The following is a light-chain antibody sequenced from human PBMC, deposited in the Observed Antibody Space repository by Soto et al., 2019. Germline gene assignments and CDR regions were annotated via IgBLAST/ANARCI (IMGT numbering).Light chain of an antibody. V-gene: IGLV1-47*02. CDR2: TND. J-gene: IGLJ3*02. CDR3: AAWDDSLRGWV. Sequence: QSALTQPPSASGTPGQRVTISCSGSSSNIGSNYVYWYQQLPGTAPKLLIYTNDQRPSGVPDRFSGSKSGTSASLAISGLRSEDEADYDCAAWDDSLRGWVFGGGTEVTVL. CDR1: SSNIGSNY.